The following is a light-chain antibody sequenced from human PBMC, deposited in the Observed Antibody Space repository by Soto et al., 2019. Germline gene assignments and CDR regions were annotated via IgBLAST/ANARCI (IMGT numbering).Light chain of an antibody. V-gene: IGKV3-20*01. CDR3: QQYGSSPIT. Sequence: EIVLTQSPGTLSLSPGERATLSCRASQSVTNNYLAWYQQKPGQAPRLLIDGASRRATAIPDRFSGSGSGTDFTLTISGLEPEDFAVFYCQQYGSSPITFGQGTRLEIK. CDR1: QSVTNNY. CDR2: GAS. J-gene: IGKJ5*01.